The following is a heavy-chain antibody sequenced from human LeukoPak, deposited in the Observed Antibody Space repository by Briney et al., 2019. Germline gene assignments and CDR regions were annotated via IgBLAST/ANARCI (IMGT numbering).Heavy chain of an antibody. CDR2: MNPNSGNT. Sequence: ASVKVSCKASGYTFTSYDINWVRQATGQGLEWMGRMNPNSGNTGYAQKFQGRVTMTRNTSISTAYMELSSLRSEDTAVYYCARGRFYRGGNGVVGYWGQGTLVTVSS. CDR3: ARGRFYRGGNGVVGY. D-gene: IGHD4-23*01. CDR1: GYTFTSYD. V-gene: IGHV1-8*01. J-gene: IGHJ4*02.